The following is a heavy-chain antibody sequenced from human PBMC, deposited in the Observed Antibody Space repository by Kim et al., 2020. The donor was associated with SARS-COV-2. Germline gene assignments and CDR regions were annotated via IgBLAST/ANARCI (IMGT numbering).Heavy chain of an antibody. CDR2: IYYSGST. V-gene: IGHV4-59*13. CDR3: ARQSIWSGRYYYYGMDV. Sequence: SETLSLTCTVSGGSISSYYWSWIRQPPGKGLEWIGYIYYSGSTNYNPSLKSRVTISVDTSKNQFSLKLSSVTAADTAVYYCARQSIWSGRYYYYGMDVWG. J-gene: IGHJ6*01. D-gene: IGHD3-3*01. CDR1: GGSISSYY.